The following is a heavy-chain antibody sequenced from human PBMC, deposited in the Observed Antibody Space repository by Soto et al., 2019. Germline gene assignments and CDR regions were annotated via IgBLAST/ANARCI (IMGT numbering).Heavy chain of an antibody. V-gene: IGHV3-64*01. Sequence: EVQLVESGGGLVQPGGSLRLSCAASGFTFSGYAMHWVRQAPGKGLEYVSAISSNGGSTYYANSVKGRFTISRDNSKNPLYLQRGSLRAEDIAVYYCARGTVTTFYYYGMDVWGQGTTVTVSS. CDR2: ISSNGGST. D-gene: IGHD4-17*01. CDR1: GFTFSGYA. J-gene: IGHJ6*02. CDR3: ARGTVTTFYYYGMDV.